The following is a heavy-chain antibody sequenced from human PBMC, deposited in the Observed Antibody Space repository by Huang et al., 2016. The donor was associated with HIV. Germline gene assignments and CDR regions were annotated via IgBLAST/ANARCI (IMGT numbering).Heavy chain of an antibody. D-gene: IGHD2-8*01. CDR3: ARVPLLTIYTIDYYFDF. CDR2: VHAGNGNT. CDR1: GYTFARYA. Sequence: QVQLVQSGAEVKRPGASVKVSCKASGYTFARYAMHWVRQAPGQRLEWRGWVHAGNGNTKYSQKFQGRVTITRDTSANTAYMELTSLRSEDTAVYYCARVPLLTIYTIDYYFDFWGQGTLVTVSS. J-gene: IGHJ4*02. V-gene: IGHV1-3*01.